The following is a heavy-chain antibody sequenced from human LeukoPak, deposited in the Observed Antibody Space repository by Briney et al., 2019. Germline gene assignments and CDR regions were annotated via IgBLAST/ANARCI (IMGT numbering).Heavy chain of an antibody. J-gene: IGHJ6*02. Sequence: ASVRVSCKASGFTFTGYYMHWVRQAPGQGLEWVGWINPNSGGTNYAQKFQGRVTMTRDTSISTAYSELSRLRSDDTAVYYCTREALRWFEDGNYYYYGMDVWGRGTTVTVSS. V-gene: IGHV1-2*02. CDR2: INPNSGGT. CDR3: TREALRWFEDGNYYYYGMDV. CDR1: GFTFTGYY. D-gene: IGHD3-10*01.